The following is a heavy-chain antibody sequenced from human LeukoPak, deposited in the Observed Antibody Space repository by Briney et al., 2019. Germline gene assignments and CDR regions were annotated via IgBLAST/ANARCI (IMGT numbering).Heavy chain of an antibody. CDR1: GFTFSSYS. CDR3: ARETLERIAAAGPNYYYGMDV. J-gene: IGHJ6*02. CDR2: ISSSSSTI. Sequence: GGSLRLSCAASGFTFSSYSMNWVRQAPGKGLEWVSYISSSSSTIYYADSVKGRFTISRDNAKNSLYLQMNSLRDEDTAVYYCARETLERIAAAGPNYYYGMDVWGQGTTVTDSS. V-gene: IGHV3-48*02. D-gene: IGHD6-13*01.